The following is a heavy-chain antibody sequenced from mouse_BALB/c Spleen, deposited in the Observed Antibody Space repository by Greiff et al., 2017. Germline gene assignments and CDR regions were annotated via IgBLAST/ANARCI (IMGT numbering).Heavy chain of an antibody. CDR2: INPGSGGT. CDR1: GYAFTNYL. J-gene: IGHJ3*01. V-gene: IGHV1-54*01. CDR3: ARGGWFAY. Sequence: VQLQQSGAELVRPGPSVKVSCKASGYAFTNYLIEWVKQRPGQGLEWIGVINPGSGGTNYNEKFKGKTTLTADKSSSTAYMQLSSLTSDDSAVYFCARGGWFAYWGQGTLVTVSA.